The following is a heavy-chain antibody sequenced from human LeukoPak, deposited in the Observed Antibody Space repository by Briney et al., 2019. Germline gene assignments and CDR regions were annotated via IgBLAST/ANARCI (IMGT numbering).Heavy chain of an antibody. CDR1: GFTFSDYW. J-gene: IGHJ4*02. D-gene: IGHD5-24*01. V-gene: IGHV3-7*01. CDR2: IKKDGSDK. CDR3: ARNRGWQQFDC. Sequence: GGSLRLSCAASGFTFSDYWIDWVRQAPGKGLEWVANIKKDGSDKYFLESVKGRFTISRDNAKNSLYLQMNSLRAEDTAVYYCARNRGWQQFDCWGQGTLVTVSS.